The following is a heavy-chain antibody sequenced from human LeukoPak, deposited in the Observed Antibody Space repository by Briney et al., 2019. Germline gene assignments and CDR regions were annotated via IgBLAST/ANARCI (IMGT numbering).Heavy chain of an antibody. CDR1: GFTFSSSW. CDR3: AAMDHFDF. V-gene: IGHV3-7*01. CDR2: IKYDGNVI. J-gene: IGHJ4*02. D-gene: IGHD5-18*01. Sequence: GGSLTLSCAASGFTFSSSWMAWVRQAPGKGLERVANIKYDGNVIYYVDSVKGRFTISRDNAKNSLLLEMNSLRADDTAVYYCAAMDHFDFWGQGTLVSVSS.